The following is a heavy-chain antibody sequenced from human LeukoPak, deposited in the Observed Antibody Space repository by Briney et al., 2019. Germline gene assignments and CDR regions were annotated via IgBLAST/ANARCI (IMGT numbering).Heavy chain of an antibody. CDR3: ARDKLGSGYSSAFDY. J-gene: IGHJ4*02. V-gene: IGHV3-66*02. CDR1: GFSDSSNY. D-gene: IGHD6-19*01. CDR2: IYTGGTT. Sequence: GGSLRLSCSASGFSDSSNYMNWLRPAPGKGLEWVSAIYTGGTTYYADSVKGRFTISRDNAKNTLYLQMNSLRAEDTAVYYCARDKLGSGYSSAFDYWGQGSLVTVSS.